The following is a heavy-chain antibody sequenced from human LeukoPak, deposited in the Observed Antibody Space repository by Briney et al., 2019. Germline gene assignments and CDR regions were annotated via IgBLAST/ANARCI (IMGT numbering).Heavy chain of an antibody. D-gene: IGHD3-3*01. CDR3: ARGFDFWSGSSPYFDY. V-gene: IGHV1-8*03. J-gene: IGHJ4*02. CDR1: GYTFTSYD. CDR2: MNPNSGNT. Sequence: ASVKVSCKASGYTFTSYDINWVRQANGQGLEWMGWMNPNSGNTGYAQKFQGRVTITRNTSISTAYMELSSLRSEDTAVYYCARGFDFWSGSSPYFDYWGQGTLVTVSS.